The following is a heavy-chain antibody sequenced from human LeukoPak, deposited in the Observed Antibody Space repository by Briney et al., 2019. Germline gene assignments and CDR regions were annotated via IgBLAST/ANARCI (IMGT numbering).Heavy chain of an antibody. J-gene: IGHJ6*03. CDR1: GLTFDDYA. Sequence: GGSLRLSCAASGLTFDDYAMHWVRQAPGKGLEWVSLISWDGGSTYYADSVKGRFTISRDNSKNSLYLQMNSLRAEDTALYYCVRVRGYYMDVWGKGTTVTVSS. CDR2: ISWDGGST. D-gene: IGHD3-10*01. V-gene: IGHV3-43D*04. CDR3: VRVRGYYMDV.